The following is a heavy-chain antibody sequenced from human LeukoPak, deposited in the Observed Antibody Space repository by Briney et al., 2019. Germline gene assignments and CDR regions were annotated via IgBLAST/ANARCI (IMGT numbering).Heavy chain of an antibody. CDR3: ARGPYMSAPTPFDY. D-gene: IGHD4-11*01. CDR1: GYTFTSYD. Sequence: ASVKVSCKASGYTFTSYDINWVRQATGQGLEWMGWMNPNSGNTGYAQKFQGRVTMTRNTSISTAYMELSSLRSEDTAVYYCARGPYMSAPTPFDYWGQGTLVTVSS. CDR2: MNPNSGNT. V-gene: IGHV1-8*01. J-gene: IGHJ4*02.